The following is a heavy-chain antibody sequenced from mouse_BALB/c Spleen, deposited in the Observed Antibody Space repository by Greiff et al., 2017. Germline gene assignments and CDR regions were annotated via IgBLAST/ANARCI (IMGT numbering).Heavy chain of an antibody. CDR1: GFSLTSYG. CDR3: ARELYYGNYGAMDY. CDR2: IWGGGST. D-gene: IGHD2-1*01. Sequence: QVQLKESGPGLVAPSQSLSITCTVSGFSLTSYGVHWVRQPPGKGLEWLGMIWGGGSTDYNSALKSRLSISKDNSKSQVFLKMNSLQTDDTARYYCARELYYGNYGAMDYWGQGTSVTVSS. V-gene: IGHV2-6-7*01. J-gene: IGHJ4*01.